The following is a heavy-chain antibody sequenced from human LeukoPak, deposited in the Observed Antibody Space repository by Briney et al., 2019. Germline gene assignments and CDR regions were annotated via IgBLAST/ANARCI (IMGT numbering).Heavy chain of an antibody. CDR3: ASIYSSGYTYYYYYGMDV. CDR2: INPSGGST. V-gene: IGHV1-46*01. CDR1: GYTFTSYY. Sequence: GASVKVSCKASGYTFTSYYMHWVRQAPGLGLEWMGIINPSGGSTNYAQKFQGRVTITRDTSASTAYMELSSLRSEDTAVYYCASIYSSGYTYYYYYGMDVWGQGTTVTVSS. D-gene: IGHD3-22*01. J-gene: IGHJ6*02.